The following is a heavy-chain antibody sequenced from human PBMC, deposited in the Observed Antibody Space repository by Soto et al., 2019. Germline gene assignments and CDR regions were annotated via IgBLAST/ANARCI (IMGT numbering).Heavy chain of an antibody. Sequence: QVQLVESGGGVVQPGRSLRLSCAASGFTFSSYAMHWVRQAPGKGLEWVAVISYDGSNKYYADSVKGRFTISRDNSKNTLYLQMNSLRAEDTAVYYCARNIAVPFFDYWGQRTLVTVSS. CDR2: ISYDGSNK. D-gene: IGHD6-19*01. CDR1: GFTFSSYA. J-gene: IGHJ4*02. V-gene: IGHV3-30-3*01. CDR3: ARNIAVPFFDY.